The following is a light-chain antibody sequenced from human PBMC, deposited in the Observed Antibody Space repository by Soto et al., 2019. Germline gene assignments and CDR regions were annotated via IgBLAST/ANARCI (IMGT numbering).Light chain of an antibody. CDR2: GAS. CDR3: QQYFRPWT. J-gene: IGKJ1*01. V-gene: IGKV3-20*01. Sequence: EIVLTQSPGTLSLSPGERATLSCRASQSVSSSYLAWYQHKPGQAPRLLIYGASSRATGIPDRFSGSGSGTDFTLTISRLEPEDFAVYYCQQYFRPWTFGQGTKVEIK. CDR1: QSVSSSY.